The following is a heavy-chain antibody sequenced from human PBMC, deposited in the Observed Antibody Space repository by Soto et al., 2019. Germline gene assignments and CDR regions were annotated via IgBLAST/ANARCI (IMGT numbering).Heavy chain of an antibody. CDR1: GFTFSSYA. CDR2: ISGSGGST. V-gene: IGHV3-23*01. CDR3: AKGRDHTYYYDSSGYYLAY. D-gene: IGHD3-22*01. J-gene: IGHJ4*02. Sequence: GGSLRLSCAASGFTFSSYAMSWVRQAPGKGLKWVSAISGSGGSTYYADSVKGRFTISRDNSKNTLYLQMNSLRAEDTAVYYCAKGRDHTYYYDSSGYYLAYWGQGTLVTVSS.